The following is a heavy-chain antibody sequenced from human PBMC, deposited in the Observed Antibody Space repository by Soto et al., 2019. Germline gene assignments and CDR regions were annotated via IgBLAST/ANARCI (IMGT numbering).Heavy chain of an antibody. D-gene: IGHD1-7*01. Sequence: SVKVSCKASGYTFTGYYIHWVRQAPGQGLEWMGWINPNSGGTNYAQKFQGRVTMTRGTSISTAYMELNRLTSDDTAVYYCARGGTWNYWYYYDFWGQGSLVTVSS. J-gene: IGHJ4*02. V-gene: IGHV1-2*02. CDR2: INPNSGGT. CDR3: ARGGTWNYWYYYDF. CDR1: GYTFTGYY.